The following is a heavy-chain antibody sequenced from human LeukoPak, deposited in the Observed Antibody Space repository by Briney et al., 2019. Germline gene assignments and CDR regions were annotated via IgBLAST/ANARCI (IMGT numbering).Heavy chain of an antibody. D-gene: IGHD3-10*01. J-gene: IGHJ4*02. Sequence: GGSLRLSCAASGFTFSSYAMSWVRQAPGRGLEWVAIIWYDGSNKYYADSVKGRFTISRDNSKNTLYLQMNSLRAEDTAVYYCAGRSGMYFDYWGQGTLVTVSS. V-gene: IGHV3-33*08. CDR3: AGRSGMYFDY. CDR2: IWYDGSNK. CDR1: GFTFSSYA.